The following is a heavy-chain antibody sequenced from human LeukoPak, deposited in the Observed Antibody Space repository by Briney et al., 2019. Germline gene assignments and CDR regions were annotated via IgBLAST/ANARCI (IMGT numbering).Heavy chain of an antibody. CDR2: ISSSSSTI. V-gene: IGHV3-48*02. D-gene: IGHD2-15*01. J-gene: IGHJ4*02. Sequence: PGRSLRLSCAASGFTFSSYGMHWVRQAPGKGLEWVSYISSSSSTIYYADSVKGRSTISRDNAKNSLYLQMNSLRDEDTAVYYCARDGGLVVVAAHFDYWGQGTLVTVSS. CDR1: GFTFSSYG. CDR3: ARDGGLVVVAAHFDY.